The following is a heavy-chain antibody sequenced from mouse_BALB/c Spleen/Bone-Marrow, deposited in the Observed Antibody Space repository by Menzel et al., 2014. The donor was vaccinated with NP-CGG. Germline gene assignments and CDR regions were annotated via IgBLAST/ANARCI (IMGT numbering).Heavy chain of an antibody. CDR3: KSNNYGSSRGFVY. CDR2: ISPGNGDI. Sequence: VQLQQSDAELVKPGASVKISCKASGYTFTDHAIHWVKQKPEQGPEWIGYISPGNGDIKYNEKFKGKATLTADKSSSTGDMQLNSLTSEDAAVYFCKSNNYGSSRGFVYWGQGTLVTVSA. J-gene: IGHJ3*01. V-gene: IGHV1S53*01. D-gene: IGHD1-1*01. CDR1: GYTFTDHA.